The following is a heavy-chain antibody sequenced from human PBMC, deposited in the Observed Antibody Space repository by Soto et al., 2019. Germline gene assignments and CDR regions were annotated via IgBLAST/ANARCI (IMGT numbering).Heavy chain of an antibody. D-gene: IGHD6-13*01. J-gene: IGHJ5*02. CDR2: INHSGST. Sequence: QVQLQQWGAGLLKPSETLSLTCAVYGGSFSGYYWSWIRQPPGKGLEWIGEINHSGSTNYSPSLKSRVTISVDTSKNQFSLKLSSVTAADTAVYYCAAGTLGSNWFDPWGQGTLVTVSS. V-gene: IGHV4-34*01. CDR3: AAGTLGSNWFDP. CDR1: GGSFSGYY.